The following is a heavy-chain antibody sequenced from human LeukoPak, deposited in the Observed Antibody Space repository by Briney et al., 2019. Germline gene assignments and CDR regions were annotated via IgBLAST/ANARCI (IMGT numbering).Heavy chain of an antibody. V-gene: IGHV4-39*07. CDR1: GGSISSSSYY. J-gene: IGHJ3*02. CDR2: IYYSGST. D-gene: IGHD6-13*01. Sequence: PSETLCLTCTVSGGSISSSSYYWGWIRQPPGKGLEWIGSIYYSGSTYYNSSLKSRVTISVDTSKNQFSLKLSSVTAADTAVYYCARDGGIDAFDIWGQGTMVTVSS. CDR3: ARDGGIDAFDI.